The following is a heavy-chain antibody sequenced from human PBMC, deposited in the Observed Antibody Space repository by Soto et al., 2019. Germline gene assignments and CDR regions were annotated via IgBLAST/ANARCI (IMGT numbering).Heavy chain of an antibody. D-gene: IGHD3-10*01. CDR3: AREALRGEALWFDP. CDR1: GGSISSGGYS. J-gene: IGHJ5*02. V-gene: IGHV4-30-2*01. Sequence: QRQLQESGSGLVKPSQTLSLTCAVSGGSISSGGYSWSWIRQPPGKGLEWIGYIYHSGSTYYNPSLKSRVTISVDRSKNQFSLKLSSVTAADTAVYYCAREALRGEALWFDPWGQGTLVTVSS. CDR2: IYHSGST.